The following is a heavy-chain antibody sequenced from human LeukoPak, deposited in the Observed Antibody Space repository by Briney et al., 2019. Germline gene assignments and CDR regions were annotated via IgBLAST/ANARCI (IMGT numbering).Heavy chain of an antibody. CDR1: GGSFSGYY. J-gene: IGHJ5*02. CDR2: INHSGST. D-gene: IGHD6-19*01. Sequence: SETLSLTCAVYGGSFSGYYWSWIRQPLGKGLEWIGEINHSGSTNYNPSLKSRVTISVDTSKNQFSLKLSSVTAADTAVYYCARFYGSGWYNWFDPWGQGTLVTVSS. CDR3: ARFYGSGWYNWFDP. V-gene: IGHV4-34*01.